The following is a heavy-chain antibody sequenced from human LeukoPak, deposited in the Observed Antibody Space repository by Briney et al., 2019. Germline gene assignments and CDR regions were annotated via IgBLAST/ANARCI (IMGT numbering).Heavy chain of an antibody. V-gene: IGHV3-30-3*01. CDR1: GFTFSSYA. Sequence: GRSLRLSCAASGFTFSSYAMHWVRQAPGKGLEWVAVISYDGSNKYYADSVKGRFTISRDNSKNTLYLQMNSLRAEDTAVYYCAKDPRRSGYQNWFDPWGQGTLVTVSS. J-gene: IGHJ5*02. D-gene: IGHD3-22*01. CDR2: ISYDGSNK. CDR3: AKDPRRSGYQNWFDP.